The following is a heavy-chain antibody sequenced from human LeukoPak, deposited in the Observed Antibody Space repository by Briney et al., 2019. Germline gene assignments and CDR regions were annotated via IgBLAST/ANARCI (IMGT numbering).Heavy chain of an antibody. J-gene: IGHJ4*02. Sequence: SVKVSCKASGGTFSSYAISWVRQAPGQGREWMGGIIPIFGTANYAQKFQGRVTITTDESTSTAYMELSSLRSEDTAVYYCARVVVVPAAKGGYYFDYWGQGILVTVSS. CDR3: ARVVVVPAAKGGYYFDY. D-gene: IGHD2-2*01. V-gene: IGHV1-69*05. CDR1: GGTFSSYA. CDR2: IIPIFGTA.